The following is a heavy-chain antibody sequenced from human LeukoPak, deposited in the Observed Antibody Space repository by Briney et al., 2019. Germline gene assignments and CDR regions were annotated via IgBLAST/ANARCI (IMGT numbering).Heavy chain of an antibody. V-gene: IGHV1-18*01. CDR1: GYTFTSYG. CDR2: ISGYNGNT. CDR3: ARAYSYGSDYYYGMDV. D-gene: IGHD5-18*01. Sequence: ASVKVSCAASGYTFTSYGISWVRQAPGQGLEWMGWISGYNGNTKYAHKVQGRVTMTTDTSTGLAYMELRSLRSDDTAVYYCARAYSYGSDYYYGMDVWGQGTTVTVSS. J-gene: IGHJ6*02.